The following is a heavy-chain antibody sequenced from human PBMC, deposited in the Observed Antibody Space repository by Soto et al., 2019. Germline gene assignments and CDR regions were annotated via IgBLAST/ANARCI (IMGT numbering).Heavy chain of an antibody. J-gene: IGHJ4*02. V-gene: IGHV3-23*01. CDR1: GFTFSSYA. CDR3: ARGGCSGGSCYSNYFDY. CDR2: ISGSGGST. Sequence: PGGSLRLSCAASGFTFSSYAMSWVRQAPGKGLEWVSAISGSGGSTYYADSVKGRFTISRDNAKNSLYLQMNSLRAEDTAVYYCARGGCSGGSCYSNYFDYWGQGTLVTVSS. D-gene: IGHD2-15*01.